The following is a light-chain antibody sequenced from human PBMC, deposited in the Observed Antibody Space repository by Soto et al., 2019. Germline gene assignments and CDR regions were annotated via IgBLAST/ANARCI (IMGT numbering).Light chain of an antibody. V-gene: IGKV1-39*01. CDR3: QQLSHYPYT. J-gene: IGKJ2*01. CDR1: QSITTH. Sequence: DIQMTQSPSSLSASVGDRVTITCRASQSITTHVNWYQQKPGKAPRLLIYAASILQSGVPSRFSGSGSGRKFTLTISGLQFGDFATYFCQQLSHYPYTFGQGTKLEI. CDR2: AAS.